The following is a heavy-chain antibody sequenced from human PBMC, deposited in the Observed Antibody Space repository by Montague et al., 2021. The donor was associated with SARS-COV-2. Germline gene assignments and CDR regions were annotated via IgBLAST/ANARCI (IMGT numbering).Heavy chain of an antibody. CDR2: VYTTGST. CDR1: GGSISSDSYY. J-gene: IGHJ4*02. V-gene: IGHV4-61*02. Sequence: TQSLTCTVSGGSISSDSYYWSWIRQPAGKGLEWIGRVYTTGSTNYNPSLKSRVTISGDTSRNQFSLRLTSVAAADTAMYYCARAVIYGGYAFAYFDFWGQGVLVTVSS. D-gene: IGHD5-12*01. CDR3: ARAVIYGGYAFAYFDF.